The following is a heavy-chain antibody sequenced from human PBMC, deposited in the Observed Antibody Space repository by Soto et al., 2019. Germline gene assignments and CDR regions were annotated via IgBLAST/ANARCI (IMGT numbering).Heavy chain of an antibody. J-gene: IGHJ4*02. CDR3: ARSSGYSSPFDY. Sequence: WAPVKVSCKGSGGTISSYAISRVRQAPGRGLKWMGGIIPIFGTANYAQKFQSRVTITADESTSTAYMELSSLRSEDTAVYYCARSSGYSSPFDYCGQGTLVTVSS. CDR2: IIPIFGTA. CDR1: GGTISSYA. D-gene: IGHD3-22*01. V-gene: IGHV1-69*01.